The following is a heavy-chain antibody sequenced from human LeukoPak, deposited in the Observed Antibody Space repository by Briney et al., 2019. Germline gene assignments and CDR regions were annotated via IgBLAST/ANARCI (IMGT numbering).Heavy chain of an antibody. V-gene: IGHV3-7*04. J-gene: IGHJ5*01. CDR2: ISQDGSEK. CDR1: GFSFSTYW. Sequence: GGSLRLSCAASGFSFSTYWMTWVRQTPGKGLEWVAHISQDGSEKYYVDSVKGRFTISRDNAKNSLYLQMNSLRADDMAVYFCARDREGSSWYDFWGQGTPVTVSS. CDR3: ARDREGSSWYDF. D-gene: IGHD6-13*01.